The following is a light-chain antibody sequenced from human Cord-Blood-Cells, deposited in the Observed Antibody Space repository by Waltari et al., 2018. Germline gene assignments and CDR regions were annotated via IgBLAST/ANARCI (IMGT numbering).Light chain of an antibody. J-gene: IGKJ4*01. Sequence: EIVLTQSPGTLSLSQGERATVSCRASQSVSSSYLAWYQQIPGQAPRLLIYGASSRATGIPDRFSGSGSGTDFTLTISRLEPEDFAVYYCQQYGSSPRALTFGGGTKVEIK. CDR1: QSVSSSY. CDR2: GAS. V-gene: IGKV3-20*01. CDR3: QQYGSSPRALT.